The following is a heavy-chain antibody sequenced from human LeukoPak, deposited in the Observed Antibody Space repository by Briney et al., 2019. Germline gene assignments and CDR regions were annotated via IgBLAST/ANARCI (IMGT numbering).Heavy chain of an antibody. CDR3: ARGARIAAAGRGYYYYGMDV. V-gene: IGHV4-30-2*01. CDR2: IYHSGST. J-gene: IGHJ6*02. D-gene: IGHD6-13*01. CDR1: GGSISSGGYS. Sequence: SETLSLTCAVSGGSISSGGYSWSWIRQPPGKGLEWIGYIYHSGSTYYNPSLKSRVTISVDRSKNQFSLKLSSVTAADTAVYYCARGARIAAAGRGYYYYGMDVWGQGTTVTVSS.